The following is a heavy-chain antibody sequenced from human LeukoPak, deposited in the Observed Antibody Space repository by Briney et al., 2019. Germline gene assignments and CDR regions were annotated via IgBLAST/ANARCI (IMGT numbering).Heavy chain of an antibody. J-gene: IGHJ6*03. Sequence: SETLSLTCTVSGASISSYYWSWIRQPPGKGLEWIGYIYYSGSTNYNPSLKSRVTISVDTSKNQFSLKLSSVTAADTAVYYCARAFGVGATDYYYMDVWGKGTTVTISS. CDR2: IYYSGST. CDR3: ARAFGVGATDYYYMDV. V-gene: IGHV4-59*01. CDR1: GASISSYY. D-gene: IGHD1-26*01.